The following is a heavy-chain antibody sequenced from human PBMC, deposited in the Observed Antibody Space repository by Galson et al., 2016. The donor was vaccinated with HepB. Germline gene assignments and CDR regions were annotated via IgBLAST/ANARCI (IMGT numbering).Heavy chain of an antibody. D-gene: IGHD3-22*01. V-gene: IGHV3-23*01. CDR2: ISATSGTT. CDR1: GFTFKTYA. Sequence: SLRLSCAASGFTFKTYAMSWVRRAPGRGLEWVSTISATSGTTYSADSVKGRIILSTDNSKSTLYLQMNSLTAADTAVYYCAKDPRDYYGSPDYSVLLDWYFDLWGRGTLVTVSS. J-gene: IGHJ2*01. CDR3: AKDPRDYYGSPDYSVLLDWYFDL.